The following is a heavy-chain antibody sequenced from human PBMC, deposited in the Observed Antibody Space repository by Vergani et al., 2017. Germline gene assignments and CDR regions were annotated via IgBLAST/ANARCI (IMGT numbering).Heavy chain of an antibody. J-gene: IGHJ2*01. D-gene: IGHD2-2*01. Sequence: QVQLQESGRGLVKPSGTLSLTCAVSGGSISSSNWWSWVRQPPGKGLEWIGEIYHSGSTNYNPSLKSRVTISVDKFKNQFSLKLSSVTAADTAVYYCAXFIVVPAATTSYWYFDLWGRGTLVTVSS. CDR1: GGSISSSNW. CDR3: AXFIVVPAATTSYWYFDL. CDR2: IYHSGST. V-gene: IGHV4-4*02.